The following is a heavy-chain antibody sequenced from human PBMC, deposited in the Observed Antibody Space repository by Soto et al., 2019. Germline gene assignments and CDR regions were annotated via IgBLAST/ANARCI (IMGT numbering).Heavy chain of an antibody. Sequence: SETLSLTCTVSGGSISSYYWSWIRQPPGKGLEWIGNIHYNGNTNYNPSLKSRVTMSLDTSKNQFSLRLISVTAADTAKYFCAREGNLGRWLQPLDFWGQGTLVTVSS. CDR3: AREGNLGRWLQPLDF. D-gene: IGHD5-12*01. CDR2: IHYNGNT. V-gene: IGHV4-59*01. J-gene: IGHJ4*02. CDR1: GGSISSYY.